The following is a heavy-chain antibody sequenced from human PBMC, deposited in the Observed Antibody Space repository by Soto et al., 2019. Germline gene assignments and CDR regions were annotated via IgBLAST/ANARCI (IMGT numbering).Heavy chain of an antibody. CDR2: ISYDGSNK. J-gene: IGHJ4*02. D-gene: IGHD3-10*01. CDR3: AKDIGVGVPNVGY. CDR1: GFTFSSYG. Sequence: GGSLRLSCAASGFTFSSYGMHWVRQAPGKGLEWVAVISYDGSNKYYADSVKGRLTISRDNSKNTLYLQMNSLRAEDTAVYYCAKDIGVGVPNVGYWGQGTLVTVSS. V-gene: IGHV3-30*18.